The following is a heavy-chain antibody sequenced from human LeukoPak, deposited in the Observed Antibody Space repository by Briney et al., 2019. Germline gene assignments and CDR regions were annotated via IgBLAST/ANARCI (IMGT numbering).Heavy chain of an antibody. J-gene: IGHJ5*02. CDR1: GFTFSKYW. CDR3: ARILWGSSASNWFDP. CDR2: IKEDGSEK. D-gene: IGHD6-25*01. Sequence: GGSLRLSCAASGFTFSKYWMTWVRQAPGKGLEWVASIKEDGSEKYFVDSVKGRFTISRDNAKNSLYLQMNSLRAEDTAVYCCARILWGSSASNWFDPWGQGTLVTVSS. V-gene: IGHV3-7*01.